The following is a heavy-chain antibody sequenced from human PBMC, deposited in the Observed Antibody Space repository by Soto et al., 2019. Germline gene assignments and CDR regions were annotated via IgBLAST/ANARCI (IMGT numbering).Heavy chain of an antibody. D-gene: IGHD1-26*01. J-gene: IGHJ6*02. CDR3: ARDKSGSYFDYYYGMDV. V-gene: IGHV1-2*04. CDR1: GYTFTGYY. Sequence: GASVKVSCKASGYTFTGYYMHWVRQAPGQGLEWMGWINPNSGGTNYAQKFQGWVTMTRDTSISTAYMELSRLRSDDTAVYYCARDKSGSYFDYYYGMDVWGQGTTVTV. CDR2: INPNSGGT.